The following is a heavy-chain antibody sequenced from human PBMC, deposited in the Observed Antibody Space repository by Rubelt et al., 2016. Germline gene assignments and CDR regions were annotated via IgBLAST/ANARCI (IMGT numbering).Heavy chain of an antibody. D-gene: IGHD4-23*01. CDR3: ANAKRGKVDY. J-gene: IGHJ4*02. Sequence: GLEWVAVISYDGSNKYYADSVKGRFTISRDNSKNTLYLQMNSLRAEDTAVYYCANAKRGKVDYWGQGTLVTVSS. V-gene: IGHV3-33*05. CDR2: ISYDGSNK.